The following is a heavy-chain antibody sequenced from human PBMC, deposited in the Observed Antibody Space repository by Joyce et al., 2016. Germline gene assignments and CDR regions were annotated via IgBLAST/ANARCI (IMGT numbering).Heavy chain of an antibody. CDR3: AREPRAVTFFDY. D-gene: IGHD4-17*01. V-gene: IGHV3-30*04. CDR2: ISSDGRST. J-gene: IGHJ4*02. CDR1: GFTFRTYP. Sequence: QVQLVESGGGVVQPGRSLRLSCAASGFTFRTYPMHWVRQAPGKGLEWVTYISSDGRSTYYADSVQGRFTISRDNSKNTVYLEMTNLRPEDTAIYYCAREPRAVTFFDYWGQGTLVTVSS.